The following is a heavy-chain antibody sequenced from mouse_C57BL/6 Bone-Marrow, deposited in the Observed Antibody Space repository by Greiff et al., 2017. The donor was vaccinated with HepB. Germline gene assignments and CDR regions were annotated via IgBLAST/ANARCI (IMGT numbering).Heavy chain of an antibody. CDR1: GFSLTSYG. V-gene: IGHV2-2*01. Sequence: VKLMESGPGLVQPSQSLSITCTVSGFSLTSYGVHWVRQSPGKGLEWLGVIWSGGSTDYNAAFISRLSISKDNSKSQVFFKMNSLQADDTAIYYCARKGRLRGIYAMDYWGQGTSVTVSS. J-gene: IGHJ4*01. CDR2: IWSGGST. D-gene: IGHD2-4*01. CDR3: ARKGRLRGIYAMDY.